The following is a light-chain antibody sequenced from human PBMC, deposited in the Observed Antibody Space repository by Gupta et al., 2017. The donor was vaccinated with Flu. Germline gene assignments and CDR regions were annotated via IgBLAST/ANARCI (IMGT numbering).Light chain of an antibody. J-gene: IGKJ1*01. Sequence: EIVMTQSPATLSVAPGDTATLSCRASQSVSTNLAWYHQKAGQAPRLLISGASTRATGIPARFSGCGSGTEFTLTISSLQSEDFAVYYCQQYNYWPGTFGQGTKVEIK. CDR2: GAS. CDR3: QQYNYWPGT. V-gene: IGKV3-15*01. CDR1: QSVSTN.